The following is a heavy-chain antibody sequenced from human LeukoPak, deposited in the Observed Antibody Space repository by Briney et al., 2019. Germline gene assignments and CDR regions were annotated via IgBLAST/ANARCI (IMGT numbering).Heavy chain of an antibody. CDR2: IKQDGSEI. Sequence: GGSLRLSCAAPGFTLSDYWMTWVRQAPGKGLKWVANIKQDGSEIRYVDSVKGRFTISRDNAKNSLYLEMSSLRAEDTAVYYCGGGEGYFIQSWGQGTLVTVSS. J-gene: IGHJ5*02. CDR3: GGGEGYFIQS. CDR1: GFTLSDYW. V-gene: IGHV3-7*04. D-gene: IGHD3-22*01.